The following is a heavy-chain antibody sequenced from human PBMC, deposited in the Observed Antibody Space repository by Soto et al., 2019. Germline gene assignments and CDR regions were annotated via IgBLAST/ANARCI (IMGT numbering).Heavy chain of an antibody. J-gene: IGHJ4*02. CDR3: ARGPSGWYRFDY. V-gene: IGHV3-74*01. CDR2: INSDGSTT. Sequence: EVQLVESGGGLVQPGGSLRLSCADSGFIISSNWMHWVGQAPGKGLVWVSRINSDGSTTSYTDSVKGRFTISRDNAKNTLYLQMNSLSAEDTAVYYCARGPSGWYRFDYWGQGTLVTVSS. D-gene: IGHD6-19*01. CDR1: GFIISSNW.